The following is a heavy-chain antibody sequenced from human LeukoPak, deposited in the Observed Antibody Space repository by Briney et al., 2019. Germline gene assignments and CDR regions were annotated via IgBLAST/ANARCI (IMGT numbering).Heavy chain of an antibody. D-gene: IGHD6-25*01. CDR3: AKDHLDNGITAARPDFDH. V-gene: IGHV3-23*01. CDR1: GFTFSSYA. J-gene: IGHJ4*02. Sequence: GGSLRLSCAASGFTFSSYAMNWVRQAPGKGLEWVSGISGNGGRTYYAVSVKGRFTLSRDNAKNTLFLQMNNPRAEDTAIYYCAKDHLDNGITAARPDFDHWGQGTLVAVSS. CDR2: ISGNGGRT.